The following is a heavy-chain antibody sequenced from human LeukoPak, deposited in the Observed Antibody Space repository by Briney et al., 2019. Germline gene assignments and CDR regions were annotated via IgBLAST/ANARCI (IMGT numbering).Heavy chain of an antibody. CDR1: GFTFSAYW. J-gene: IGHJ4*02. CDR2: IKQDGSDK. Sequence: GGSLRLSCAASGFTFSAYWMSWVRQAPGKGLEWVANIKQDGSDKYYVDSVKGRFTISSDNAKNSLYLQMNSLRAEDTAVYYCARKTVVGSYFDYWGQGTPVTVSS. CDR3: ARKTVVGSYFDY. D-gene: IGHD4-23*01. V-gene: IGHV3-7*03.